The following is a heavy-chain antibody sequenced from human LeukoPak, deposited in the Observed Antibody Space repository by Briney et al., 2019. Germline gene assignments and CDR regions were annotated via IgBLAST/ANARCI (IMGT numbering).Heavy chain of an antibody. D-gene: IGHD3-10*01. V-gene: IGHV3-33*01. CDR3: ARGEPITMVRGVIGWFDP. J-gene: IGHJ5*02. Sequence: PGGSLRLSCAASGFTFSSYGMHWARQAPGKGLEWVAVIWYDASNKYYADSVKGRFTISRDNSKNTLYLQMNSLRAEDTAVYYCARGEPITMVRGVIGWFDPWGQGTLVTVSS. CDR2: IWYDASNK. CDR1: GFTFSSYG.